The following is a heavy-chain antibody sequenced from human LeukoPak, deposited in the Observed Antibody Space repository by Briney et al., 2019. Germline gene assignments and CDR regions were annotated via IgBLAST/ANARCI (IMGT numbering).Heavy chain of an antibody. D-gene: IGHD6-13*01. V-gene: IGHV3-23*01. CDR1: GFTFSSYA. Sequence: GGPLRLSCAASGFTFSSYAMSWVRQAPGKGLEWVSTIGGSGDTTFYADSVRGRFTISRDNSNNTLYLQMSSLRAEDTAVYYCAKERSSIPAAANYWGQGTLVTVSS. CDR2: IGGSGDTT. J-gene: IGHJ4*02. CDR3: AKERSSIPAAANY.